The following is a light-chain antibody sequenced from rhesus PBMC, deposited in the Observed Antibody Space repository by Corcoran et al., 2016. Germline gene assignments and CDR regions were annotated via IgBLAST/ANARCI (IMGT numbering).Light chain of an antibody. Sequence: DIVMTQSPDSLAVSLGERVTINCKSSPSLIYSSNNKNYLAWHQQKPEQAPKVPIYLAATRETGVPKRFSGSGAGTDFTLPISGLQAEDVAVYYCQQYSSSPYSFGQETKVEIK. CDR3: QQYSSSPYS. J-gene: IGKJ2*01. V-gene: IGKV4-1*01. CDR2: LAA. CDR1: PSLIYSSNNKNY.